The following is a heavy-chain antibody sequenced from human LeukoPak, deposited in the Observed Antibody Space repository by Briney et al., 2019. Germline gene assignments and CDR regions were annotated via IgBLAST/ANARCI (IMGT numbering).Heavy chain of an antibody. CDR2: ISDTGSI. V-gene: IGHV4-59*11. CDR1: GVSLRGHY. Sequence: PSETLSLTCTVSGVSLRGHYWSWIRQPPGKGLEWIGYISDTGSISYNPSLQGRVTLSIDTSKIHFSLKLKSLTAADTAVYFCARGGWDRYFFDLWGRGALLTVSS. J-gene: IGHJ2*01. CDR3: ARGGWDRYFFDL. D-gene: IGHD5-24*01.